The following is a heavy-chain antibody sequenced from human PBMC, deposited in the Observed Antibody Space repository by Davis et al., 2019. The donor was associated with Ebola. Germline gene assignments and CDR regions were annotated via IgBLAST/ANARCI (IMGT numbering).Heavy chain of an antibody. D-gene: IGHD2/OR15-2a*01. Sequence: PSETLSLTCTVSGGSISSSSYYWGWIRQPPGKGLEWIGSIYYSGSTYYNPSLKSRVTISVDTSKNQFSLKLSSVTAADTAVYYCATLRGDFDYWGQGTLVTVSS. CDR3: ATLRGDFDY. CDR1: GGSISSSSYY. J-gene: IGHJ4*02. CDR2: IYYSGST. V-gene: IGHV4-39*01.